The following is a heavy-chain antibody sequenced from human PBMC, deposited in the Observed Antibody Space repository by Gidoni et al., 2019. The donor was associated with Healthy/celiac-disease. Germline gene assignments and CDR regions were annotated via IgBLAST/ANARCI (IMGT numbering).Heavy chain of an antibody. CDR1: GGSISSSRYY. D-gene: IGHD3-22*01. Sequence: QLQLQESGPGLVKPSETLSRTCTVSGGSISSSRYYWGWIRQPPGKGREWIGSIYYSGSTYYTPSLQRRVTISVDTSKNQFSLKLSSVTAADTAVYYCARAYYYDSSGYYHDAFDIWGQGTMVTVSS. V-gene: IGHV4-39*01. CDR2: IYYSGST. J-gene: IGHJ3*02. CDR3: ARAYYYDSSGYYHDAFDI.